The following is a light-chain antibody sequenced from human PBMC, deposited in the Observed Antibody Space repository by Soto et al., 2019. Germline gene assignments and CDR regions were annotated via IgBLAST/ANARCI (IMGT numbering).Light chain of an antibody. CDR2: DVS. CDR1: SSDVGGYNY. CDR3: CSYTSSSTYVV. Sequence: QSALTQPASVSGSPGQSITISCTGTSSDVGGYNYVSWYQQHPGKAPKLMIYDVSNRPSGVSNRFSGSKSGNTASLTISGLPAEDVAAYYCCSYTSSSTYVVFGGGTKLTVL. V-gene: IGLV2-14*01. J-gene: IGLJ2*01.